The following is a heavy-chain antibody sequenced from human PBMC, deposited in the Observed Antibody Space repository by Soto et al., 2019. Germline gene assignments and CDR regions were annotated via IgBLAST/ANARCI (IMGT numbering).Heavy chain of an antibody. CDR2: ISGSGGST. D-gene: IGHD3-16*01. CDR3: AKTRSTVRWGEDYYYYGMDV. CDR1: GFTFSSYA. Sequence: PGGSLRLSCAAPGFTFSSYAMSWVRQAPGKGLEWVSAISGSGGSTYYADSVKGRFTISRDNSKNTLYLQMNSLRAEDTAVYYCAKTRSTVRWGEDYYYYGMDVWGQGTTVTVSS. V-gene: IGHV3-23*01. J-gene: IGHJ6*02.